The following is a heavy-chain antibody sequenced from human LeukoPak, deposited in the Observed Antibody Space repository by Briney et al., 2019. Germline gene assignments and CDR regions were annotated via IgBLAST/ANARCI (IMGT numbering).Heavy chain of an antibody. CDR3: AKASGNYYDSSGYYFDY. CDR2: INNDSRYI. J-gene: IGHJ4*02. CDR1: GFTLSRYI. D-gene: IGHD3-22*01. V-gene: IGHV3-21*01. Sequence: GGSLRLSCIASGFTLSRYIMNWVRQAPGKGLEWVASINNDSRYIYYTDSVKGRFTISRDNSKNTLYLQMNSLRAEDTAVYYCAKASGNYYDSSGYYFDYWGQGTLVTVSS.